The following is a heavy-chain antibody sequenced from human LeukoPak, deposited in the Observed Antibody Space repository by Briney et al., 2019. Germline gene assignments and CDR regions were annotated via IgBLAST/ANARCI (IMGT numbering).Heavy chain of an antibody. Sequence: SETLSLTCAVYGGSFSGYYWSWIRQPPGKGLEWIGEINHSGSTNYNPSLKSRVTISVDTSKNQFSLKLSSVTAADTAVYYCARERRFFWSTTFDYWGQGTLVNVSS. J-gene: IGHJ4*02. CDR3: ARERRFFWSTTFDY. V-gene: IGHV4-34*01. D-gene: IGHD3-3*01. CDR2: INHSGST. CDR1: GGSFSGYY.